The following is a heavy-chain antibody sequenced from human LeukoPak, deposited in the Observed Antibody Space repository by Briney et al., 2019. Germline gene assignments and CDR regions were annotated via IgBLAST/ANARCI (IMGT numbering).Heavy chain of an antibody. CDR3: AKEQDYYGSGSYPPDDY. CDR2: ISGSGGST. V-gene: IGHV3-23*01. Sequence: PGGSLRLSCAASGFTFSSYAMNWVRQAPGKGLEWVSAISGSGGSTYYADSVKGRFTISRDNSKNTLYLQMNSLRAEDTAVYYCAKEQDYYGSGSYPPDDYWGQGTLVTVSS. J-gene: IGHJ4*02. CDR1: GFTFSSYA. D-gene: IGHD3-10*01.